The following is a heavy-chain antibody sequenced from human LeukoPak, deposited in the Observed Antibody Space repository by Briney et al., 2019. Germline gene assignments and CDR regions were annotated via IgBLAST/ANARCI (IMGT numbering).Heavy chain of an antibody. CDR1: GFTFSSYS. Sequence: GGSLRLSCAASGFTFSSYSMNWVRHAPGKGLEWVSSISSSSSYIYYADSVKGRFTISRDNAKNSLYLQMNSLRAEDTAVYYCARDLQEQLVPLDYWGQGTLVTVSS. D-gene: IGHD6-13*01. V-gene: IGHV3-21*01. CDR3: ARDLQEQLVPLDY. CDR2: ISSSSSYI. J-gene: IGHJ4*02.